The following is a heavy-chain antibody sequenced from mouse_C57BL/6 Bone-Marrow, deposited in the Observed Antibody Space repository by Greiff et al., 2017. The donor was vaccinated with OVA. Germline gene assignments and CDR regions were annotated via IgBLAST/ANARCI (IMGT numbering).Heavy chain of an antibody. Sequence: QVQLQQSGPELVKPGASVKLSCKASGYTFTSYDKNWVKQRPGQGPEWIGWIYTRDGSTKYNEKFKGKATLTVDTSSSTAYMELHSLTSEDSAVYFCARGYYGSSYVWFAYWGQGTLVTVSA. V-gene: IGHV1-85*01. D-gene: IGHD1-1*01. J-gene: IGHJ3*01. CDR3: ARGYYGSSYVWFAY. CDR1: GYTFTSYD. CDR2: IYTRDGST.